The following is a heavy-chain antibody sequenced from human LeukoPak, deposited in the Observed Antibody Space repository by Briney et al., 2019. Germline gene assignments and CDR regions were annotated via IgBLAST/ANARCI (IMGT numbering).Heavy chain of an antibody. V-gene: IGHV4-59*01. CDR1: GGSISSYY. D-gene: IGHD3-22*01. Sequence: SETLSLTCTVSGGSISSYYWSWIRQPPGKGLEWIGYIYYSGSTNYNPSLKSRVTISVDTSKNQFSLKLSSVTAADTAVYYCARGYDSSGYRFFDYWGQGTLVTVSS. J-gene: IGHJ4*02. CDR3: ARGYDSSGYRFFDY. CDR2: IYYSGST.